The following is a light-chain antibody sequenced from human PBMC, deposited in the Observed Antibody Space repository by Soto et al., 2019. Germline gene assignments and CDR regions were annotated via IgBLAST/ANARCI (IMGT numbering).Light chain of an antibody. J-gene: IGLJ2*01. CDR3: QSYDSSNQGVV. CDR2: EDN. CDR1: SGSIASNY. Sequence: NFMLTQPHSVSEAPGKTVTISCTRTSGSIASNYVQWYQQRPGSVPTTVIYEDNQRPSGVPDRFSGSIDSSSNSASLTISGLKTEDEADYCCQSYDSSNQGVVFGGGTKLTVL. V-gene: IGLV6-57*03.